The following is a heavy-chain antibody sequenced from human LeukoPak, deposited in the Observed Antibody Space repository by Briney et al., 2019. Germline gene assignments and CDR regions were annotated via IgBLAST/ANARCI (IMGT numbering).Heavy chain of an antibody. Sequence: PSETLFFICNVTGDSISTYFWSWIRQPAGRGLEWIGRMHVSGRSNYNPTLHSRVTLSIDDSKNQMSLKLISITAADTGVYYCGAGGHADSATFIGAFDIWGQGTTVTVSA. CDR3: GAGGHADSATFIGAFDI. CDR1: GDSISTYF. V-gene: IGHV4-4*07. D-gene: IGHD2-21*01. CDR2: MHVSGRS. J-gene: IGHJ3*02.